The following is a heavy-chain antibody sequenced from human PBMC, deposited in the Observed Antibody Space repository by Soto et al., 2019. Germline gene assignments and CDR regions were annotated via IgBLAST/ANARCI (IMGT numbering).Heavy chain of an antibody. CDR3: AGSYFVITMIVVVPFDY. CDR2: ISYDGSNK. V-gene: IGHV3-30-3*01. D-gene: IGHD3-22*01. J-gene: IGHJ4*02. CDR1: GFIFSSYA. Sequence: QPGGSLRLSCAASGFIFSSYAMHCVRQAPGKGLEWVAVISYDGSNKYYADSVKGRFTISRDNSKNTLYLQMNSLRAEDTAVYYCAGSYFVITMIVVVPFDYWGQGTLVTVSS.